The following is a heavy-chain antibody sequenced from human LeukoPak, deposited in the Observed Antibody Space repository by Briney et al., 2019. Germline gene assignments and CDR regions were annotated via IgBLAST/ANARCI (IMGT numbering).Heavy chain of an antibody. CDR1: GFTFDDYA. CDR2: ISWNSGSV. J-gene: IGHJ3*02. D-gene: IGHD3-22*01. CDR3: ARDPKFRDYYDSSGYLDGAFDI. V-gene: IGHV3-9*01. Sequence: GGSLRLSCAASGFTFDDYAMHWVRQAPGKGLEWVSGISWNSGSVGYADSVKGRFTISRDNAKNSLYLQMNSLRAEDTAVYYCARDPKFRDYYDSSGYLDGAFDIWGQGTMVTVSS.